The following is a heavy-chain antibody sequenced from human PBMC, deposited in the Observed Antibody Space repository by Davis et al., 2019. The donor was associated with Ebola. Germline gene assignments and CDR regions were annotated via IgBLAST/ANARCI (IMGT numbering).Heavy chain of an antibody. J-gene: IGHJ6*02. D-gene: IGHD2-2*01. V-gene: IGHV5-51*01. CDR3: ARYKRVYGSSTSCYYYYYYGMDV. CDR1: GYSFTSYW. CDR2: IYPGDSDT. Sequence: GESLKISCKGSGYSFTSYWIGWVRQMPGKGLEWMGIIYPGDSDTRYSPSFQGQVTISADKSISTAYLQWSSLKASDTAMYYCARYKRVYGSSTSCYYYYYYGMDVWGQGTTVTVSS.